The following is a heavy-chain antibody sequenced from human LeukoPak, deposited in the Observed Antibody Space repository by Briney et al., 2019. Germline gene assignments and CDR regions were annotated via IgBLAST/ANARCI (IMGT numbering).Heavy chain of an antibody. CDR2: IFNTGDSA. CDR3: ARDNDHRAYSAYDSYDH. Sequence: GGSLSLSCAASGFTFRRYSMNWVRQTPGKGLEWVSAIFNTGDSAYHADSVKGRFTISRDKSKNTLFLQMNSLRAEDTAVDYCARDNDHRAYSAYDSYDHWGQGTLVTVSS. D-gene: IGHD5-12*01. CDR1: GFTFRRYS. V-gene: IGHV3-23*01. J-gene: IGHJ4*02.